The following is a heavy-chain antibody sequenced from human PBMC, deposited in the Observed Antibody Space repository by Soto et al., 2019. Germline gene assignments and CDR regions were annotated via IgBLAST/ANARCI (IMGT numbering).Heavy chain of an antibody. V-gene: IGHV1-46*01. D-gene: IGHD3-22*01. CDR1: GYTFTSYY. CDR3: ARGGYYFDSSRYRGIDAFDI. CDR2: INPSGGST. J-gene: IGHJ3*02. Sequence: ASVKVSCKTSGYTFTSYYMHWVRQAPGQGLEWMGIINPSGGSTTYAQKFQGRVTMTRDTSTYTVYMELSSLRSEDTAVYYCARGGYYFDSSRYRGIDAFDIWGQGTMVTVSS.